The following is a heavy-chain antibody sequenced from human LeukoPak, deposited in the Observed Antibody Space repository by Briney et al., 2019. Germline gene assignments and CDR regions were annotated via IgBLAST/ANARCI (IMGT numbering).Heavy chain of an antibody. CDR3: ARDLVRGVTHYFGMDV. Sequence: GGSLRLSCAASGFTFSSYSMNWVRQTPGKGLEWVSSISSSIGYIYYADSVRGRFTISRDNAKNSLYLQMNSLRAEDTAVYYCARDLVRGVTHYFGMDVWGQGTTVTVSS. CDR1: GFTFSSYS. V-gene: IGHV3-21*01. CDR2: ISSSIGYI. D-gene: IGHD3-10*01. J-gene: IGHJ6*02.